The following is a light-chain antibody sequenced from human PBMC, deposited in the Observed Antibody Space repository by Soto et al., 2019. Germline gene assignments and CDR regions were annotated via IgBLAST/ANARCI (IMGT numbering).Light chain of an antibody. Sequence: DIQMTQPPSSLSASVGDRVTNSCRASQGIGNFLAWYQQKPGTVPKLLIYAASILQSGVPSRFSGSGSGTEFTLTISSLQPDDFATYYCQHYNSYSEAFGQGTKVDI. CDR3: QHYNSYSEA. J-gene: IGKJ1*01. CDR1: QGIGNF. V-gene: IGKV1-27*01. CDR2: AAS.